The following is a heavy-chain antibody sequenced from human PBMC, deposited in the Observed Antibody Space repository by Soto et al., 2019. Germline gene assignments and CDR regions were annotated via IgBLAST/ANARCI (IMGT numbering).Heavy chain of an antibody. CDR2: VTHDGTLY. J-gene: IGHJ4*02. D-gene: IGHD2-8*02. Sequence: QVQLVESGGGVVQPGRSLRLSCVASGFTFSSCAMHWVRQVPGKGLEWLAVVTHDGTLYPYADSVKGRFSISRDNSRKTLYLQMNGLRPEETAVYYCVKDRSDTWSFDYWGQGTLVTVSS. CDR1: GFTFSSCA. CDR3: VKDRSDTWSFDY. V-gene: IGHV3-30*18.